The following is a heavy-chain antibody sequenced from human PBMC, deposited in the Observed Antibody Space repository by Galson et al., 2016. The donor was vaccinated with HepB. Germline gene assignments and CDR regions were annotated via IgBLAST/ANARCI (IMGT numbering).Heavy chain of an antibody. V-gene: IGHV4-39*01. J-gene: IGHJ3*02. Sequence: ETLSLTCTVSGGSISTTSYYWGWIRPPPGKGLEWIGSINYSGNTYDNPSLKSRVTIFVDTSKNQFSLKLSSLTAADTAVHYCARHRFGTFDIWGQGTMVTVSS. CDR2: INYSGNT. D-gene: IGHD3-16*01. CDR3: ARHRFGTFDI. CDR1: GGSISTTSYY.